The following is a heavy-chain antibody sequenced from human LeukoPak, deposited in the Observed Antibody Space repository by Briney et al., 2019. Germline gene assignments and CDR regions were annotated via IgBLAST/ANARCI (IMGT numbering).Heavy chain of an antibody. CDR1: GFIFSEYA. V-gene: IGHV3-23*01. CDR3: AKDRYSNYGNWFDP. CDR2: ISGGGGTT. J-gene: IGHJ5*02. Sequence: GGSLRLSCAASGFIFSEYAMNWVRQAPGKELEWVSAISGGGGTTHYADSVKGRFAVSRDNSKNILYLQMTNLRHEDTALYYCAKDRYSNYGNWFDPWGQGTQVTVIS. D-gene: IGHD4-11*01.